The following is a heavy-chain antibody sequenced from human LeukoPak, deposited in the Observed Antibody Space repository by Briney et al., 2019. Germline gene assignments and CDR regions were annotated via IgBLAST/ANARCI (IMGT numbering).Heavy chain of an antibody. J-gene: IGHJ4*02. CDR1: GGSISNYF. V-gene: IGHV4-59*01. CDR3: ARHTTSGWYQVVY. D-gene: IGHD6-13*01. Sequence: SETLTLTCTVSGGSISNYFWSWIRQPPGKGLDWIGYISYSGSTDHNPSLKSRVTISVDTYKNQISLRLSSVTAADTAVYYCARHTTSGWYQVVYWGQGTLVTVSS. CDR2: ISYSGST.